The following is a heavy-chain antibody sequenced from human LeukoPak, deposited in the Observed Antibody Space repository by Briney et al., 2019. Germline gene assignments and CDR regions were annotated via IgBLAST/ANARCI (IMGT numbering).Heavy chain of an antibody. CDR2: IKGDGSVQ. CDR1: GFTSSTSW. D-gene: IGHD1-14*01. Sequence: GESLTLSCVASGFTSSTSWMNWVRQAPGKGLEWVANIKGDGSVQSYADSVKGRFTISRDNSKNTLFLEMDSLRVDDTAVYYCARDYRSGAPDFLDSWGQGTLVTVSS. CDR3: ARDYRSGAPDFLDS. J-gene: IGHJ4*02. V-gene: IGHV3-7*05.